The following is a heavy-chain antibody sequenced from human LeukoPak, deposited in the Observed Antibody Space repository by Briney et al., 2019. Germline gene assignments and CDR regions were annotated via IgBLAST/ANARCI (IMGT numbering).Heavy chain of an antibody. J-gene: IGHJ4*02. Sequence: PGGSLRLSCAASGFTFDDYAMHWVRQAPGKGLEWVSGISWNSGSIGYADSVKGRFTISRDNAKNSLYLQMNSLRAEDTALYYCASQSIAAAGTVYWGQGTLVTVSS. CDR1: GFTFDDYA. CDR3: ASQSIAAAGTVY. CDR2: ISWNSGSI. D-gene: IGHD6-13*01. V-gene: IGHV3-9*01.